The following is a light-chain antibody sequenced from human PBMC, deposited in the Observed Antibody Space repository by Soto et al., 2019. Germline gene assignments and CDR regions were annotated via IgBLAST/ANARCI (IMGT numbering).Light chain of an antibody. Sequence: QPVLTQSPSASASLGASVKLTCTLSSGHSSYAIAWHQQQPEKGPRYLMKLNSDGSHSKGDGIPDRFSGSSSGAERYLTISSLQSEDEADYYCQTWVIGIQIFGGGTKLPS. CDR2: LNSDGSH. CDR1: SGHSSYA. V-gene: IGLV4-69*01. CDR3: QTWVIGIQI. J-gene: IGLJ2*01.